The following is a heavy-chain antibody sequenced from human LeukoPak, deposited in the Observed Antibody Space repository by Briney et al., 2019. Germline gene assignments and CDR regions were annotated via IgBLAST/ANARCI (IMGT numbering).Heavy chain of an antibody. CDR3: ARDWSNYGDFDY. Sequence: GGSLRLSCAASGFTFSSNAMHWVRQAPGKGLEWVAVISYDGSNKYYADSVKGRFTISRDNSKNTLYLQMNSLRAEDTAVYYCARDWSNYGDFDYWGQGTLVTVSS. CDR2: ISYDGSNK. CDR1: GFTFSSNA. D-gene: IGHD4-17*01. J-gene: IGHJ4*02. V-gene: IGHV3-30-3*01.